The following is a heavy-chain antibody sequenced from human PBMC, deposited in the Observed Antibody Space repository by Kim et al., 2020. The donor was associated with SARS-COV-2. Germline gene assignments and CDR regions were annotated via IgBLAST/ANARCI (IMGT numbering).Heavy chain of an antibody. Sequence: GGSLRLSCAASGFTFSSYWMSWVRQAPGKGLEWVANIKQDGSEKYYVDSVKGRFTISRDNAKNSLYLQMNSLRAEDTAVYYCARPPYYYDSSGYYYWGQGTLVTVSS. D-gene: IGHD3-22*01. V-gene: IGHV3-7*01. CDR1: GFTFSSYW. J-gene: IGHJ4*02. CDR2: IKQDGSEK. CDR3: ARPPYYYDSSGYYY.